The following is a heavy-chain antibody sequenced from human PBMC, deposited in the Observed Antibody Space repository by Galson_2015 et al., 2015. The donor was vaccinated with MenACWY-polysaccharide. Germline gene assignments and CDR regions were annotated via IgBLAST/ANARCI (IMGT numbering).Heavy chain of an antibody. J-gene: IGHJ6*03. D-gene: IGHD5-24*01. CDR2: ISWNSGSI. CDR1: GFTFDDYA. Sequence: SLRLSCAASGFTFDDYAMHWVRQAPGKGLEWVSGISWNSGSIGYADSVKGRFTISRDNAKNSLYLQMNSLRAEDTALYYCAKDKGRGRSLLYYYTDVWGKGTTVTVSS. CDR3: AKDKGRGRSLLYYYTDV. V-gene: IGHV3-9*01.